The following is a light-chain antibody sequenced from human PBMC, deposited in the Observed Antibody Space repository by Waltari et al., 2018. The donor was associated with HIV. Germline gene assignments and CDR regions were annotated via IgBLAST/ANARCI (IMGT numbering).Light chain of an antibody. V-gene: IGKV1-5*03. CDR2: KAS. Sequence: DIQMTQSPSTLSASVGDKITITCRASQSISSWLAWYQQKPGKAPNLLIYKASTLQTGVSSRFSGRGSGTEFTLTINSLQADDFATYYCQQYHSNSLTFGGGTKVEIK. J-gene: IGKJ4*01. CDR3: QQYHSNSLT. CDR1: QSISSW.